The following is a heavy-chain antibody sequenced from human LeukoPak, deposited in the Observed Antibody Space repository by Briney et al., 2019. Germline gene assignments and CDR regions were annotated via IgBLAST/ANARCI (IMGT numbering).Heavy chain of an antibody. V-gene: IGHV1-2*04. J-gene: IGHJ4*02. D-gene: IGHD4-17*01. CDR3: AREGYGDYEDGFDY. Sequence: GASVKVSCKASGYTFTGYYMHWVRQAPGQGLEWMGWINPNSGGTNYAQKFQGWVTMTRDTSISTAYMELSRLRSDDTAVYYCAREGYGDYEDGFDYWGQGTLVTVSS. CDR2: INPNSGGT. CDR1: GYTFTGYY.